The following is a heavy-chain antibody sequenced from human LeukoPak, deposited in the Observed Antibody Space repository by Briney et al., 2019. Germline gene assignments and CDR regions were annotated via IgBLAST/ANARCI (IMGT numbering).Heavy chain of an antibody. Sequence: GGSLRLSCAASGFTFSSYSMNWVREAPGKGLEWVSSISSSSSYIYYADSVKGRFTISRDNAKNSLYLQTNSLRAEDTAVHYCARALTSPLYSGSYADAFDIWGQGTMVSVSS. V-gene: IGHV3-21*01. CDR1: GFTFSSYS. J-gene: IGHJ3*02. CDR2: ISSSSSYI. CDR3: ARALTSPLYSGSYADAFDI. D-gene: IGHD1-26*01.